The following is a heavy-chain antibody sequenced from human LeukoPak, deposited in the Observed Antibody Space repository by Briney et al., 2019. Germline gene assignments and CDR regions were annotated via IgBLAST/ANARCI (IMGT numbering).Heavy chain of an antibody. J-gene: IGHJ4*02. Sequence: SETLSLTCTVSGGSISSYYWSWIRQPAGKGLEWIGRIYTSGSTNYNPSLKSRVTMSVDTSKNQFSLKLSSVTAADTAVYYCARNYRFYGSGSYYFDYWGQGTPVTVSS. D-gene: IGHD3-10*01. CDR1: GGSISSYY. CDR2: IYTSGST. CDR3: ARNYRFYGSGSYYFDY. V-gene: IGHV4-4*07.